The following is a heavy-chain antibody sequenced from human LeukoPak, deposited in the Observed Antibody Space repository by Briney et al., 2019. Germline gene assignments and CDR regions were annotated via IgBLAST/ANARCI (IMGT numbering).Heavy chain of an antibody. D-gene: IGHD4-17*01. CDR1: GGSISTYY. CDR3: ATTTHDHGEIFDY. CDR2: FYTSGST. V-gene: IGHV4-4*07. J-gene: IGHJ4*02. Sequence: SETLSLTCTVSGGSISTYYWSWIRQPAGQGLEWIGRFYTSGSTNYNPSLKSRVTMSVDTSKNQFSLKLSSVTAADTAVYYCATTTHDHGEIFDYWGQGTLVTVSS.